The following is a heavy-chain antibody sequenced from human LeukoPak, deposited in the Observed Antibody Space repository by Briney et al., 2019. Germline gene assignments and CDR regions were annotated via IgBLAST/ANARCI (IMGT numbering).Heavy chain of an antibody. Sequence: PGGTLRLSCAASGFTFSSYGMSWVRQAPGKGLEWVSAISGSGGSAYYADSVKGRFTISRDNSKNTLYLQMNSLRAEDTAVYYCAKGPTYYDILTGYYFSHFDYWGQGTLVTVSS. J-gene: IGHJ4*02. V-gene: IGHV3-23*01. D-gene: IGHD3-9*01. CDR1: GFTFSSYG. CDR2: ISGSGGSA. CDR3: AKGPTYYDILTGYYFSHFDY.